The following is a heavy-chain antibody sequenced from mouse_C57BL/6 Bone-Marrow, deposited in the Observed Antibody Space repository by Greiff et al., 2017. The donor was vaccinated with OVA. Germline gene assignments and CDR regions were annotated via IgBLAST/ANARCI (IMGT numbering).Heavy chain of an antibody. CDR2: IDPENGDT. J-gene: IGHJ2*01. Sequence: EVQGVESGAELVRPGASVKLSCTASGFNIKDDYMHWVKQRPEQGLEWIGWIDPENGDTEYASKFQGKATITADTSSNPAYLQLSSLTSEDTAVYYCTSYGNFDYWGQGTTLTVSS. V-gene: IGHV14-4*01. CDR3: TSYGNFDY. CDR1: GFNIKDDY. D-gene: IGHD2-1*01.